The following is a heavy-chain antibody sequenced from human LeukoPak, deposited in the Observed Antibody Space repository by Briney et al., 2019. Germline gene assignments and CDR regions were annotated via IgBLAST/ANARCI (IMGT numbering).Heavy chain of an antibody. CDR3: AAAVGATRRAFDI. D-gene: IGHD1-26*01. V-gene: IGHV1-58*02. CDR2: IVVGSGNT. J-gene: IGHJ3*02. Sequence: ASVKVSCKASGFTFTSSAMQWVRQARGQRLEWIGWIVVGSGNTNYAQKFQERVTITRDMSTSTAYMELSSLRSEDTAVYYCAAAVGATRRAFDIWGQGTMVTVSS. CDR1: GFTFTSSA.